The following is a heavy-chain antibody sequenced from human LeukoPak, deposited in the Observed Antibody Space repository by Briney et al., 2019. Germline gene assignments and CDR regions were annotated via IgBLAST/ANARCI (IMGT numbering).Heavy chain of an antibody. CDR3: ARDPDY. J-gene: IGHJ4*02. CDR2: IYYSGST. CDR1: GGSISSYY. V-gene: IGHV4-59*12. Sequence: PSETLSLTCTVSGGSISSYYWSWIRQPPGKGLEWIGYIYYSGSTYYNPSLKSRLTMSVDTSKNQFSLNLSSVTAADTAVYYCARDPDYWGQGTLVTVSS.